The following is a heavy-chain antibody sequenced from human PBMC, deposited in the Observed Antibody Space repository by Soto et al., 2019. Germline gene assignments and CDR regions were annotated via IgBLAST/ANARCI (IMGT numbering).Heavy chain of an antibody. CDR2: ILYDGSKE. CDR1: GFSFNTYV. CDR3: AKGLALMADH. V-gene: IGHV3-30*18. D-gene: IGHD2-21*01. Sequence: VGSLRLSCTDSGFSFNTYVMDWVRQAPGKGLEWVARILYDGSKEYYADPVKGRFTISRDNSKNTLYLQMDRLRVEDTAVYFCAKGLALMADHWGQGTPVTVSS. J-gene: IGHJ4*02.